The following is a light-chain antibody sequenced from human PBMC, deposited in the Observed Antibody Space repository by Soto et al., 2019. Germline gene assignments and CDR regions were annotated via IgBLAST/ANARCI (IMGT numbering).Light chain of an antibody. Sequence: QPVLTQSPSASASLGASVKLTCTLSSGHSRYAIAWHQQQPEKGPRYLMKLNSDGSHRKGDGIPDRFSGSSSGAERYLTISSLQSEDEADYYCQTWGTGLWVFGGGTQLTVL. CDR2: LNSDGSH. V-gene: IGLV4-69*01. J-gene: IGLJ3*02. CDR3: QTWGTGLWV. CDR1: SGHSRYA.